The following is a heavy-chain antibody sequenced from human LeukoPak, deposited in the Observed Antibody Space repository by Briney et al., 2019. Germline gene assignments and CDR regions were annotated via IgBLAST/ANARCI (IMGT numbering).Heavy chain of an antibody. V-gene: IGHV1-69*13. CDR3: ARVNKIWEYFDY. Sequence: GASVKVSCKASGGTFSSYAISWVRQAPGQGLEWMGGIIPIFGTANYAQKFQGRVTITADESTSTAYMELSSLRSEDTAVYYCARVNKIWEYFDYWGRGTLVTVSS. D-gene: IGHD1-26*01. J-gene: IGHJ4*02. CDR1: GGTFSSYA. CDR2: IIPIFGTA.